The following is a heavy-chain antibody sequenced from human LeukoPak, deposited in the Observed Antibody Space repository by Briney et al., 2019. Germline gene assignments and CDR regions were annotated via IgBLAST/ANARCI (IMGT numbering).Heavy chain of an antibody. V-gene: IGHV4-39*01. CDR3: ARHMFYYFDY. J-gene: IGHJ4*02. D-gene: IGHD3-10*02. Sequence: SETLSLTCAVSGDSISSSDYSWGWIRQPPGKGLEWIGSVYYSGSTYFNPSLKSRVTISVDASKNQFSLKLDSVTAADTAVYYCARHMFYYFDYWGQGTLVTVSS. CDR1: GDSISSSDYS. CDR2: VYYSGST.